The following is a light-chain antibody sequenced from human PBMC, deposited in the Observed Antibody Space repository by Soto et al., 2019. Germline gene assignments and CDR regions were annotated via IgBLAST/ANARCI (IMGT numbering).Light chain of an antibody. CDR1: ESITTW. CDR2: DAS. V-gene: IGKV1-5*01. Sequence: DIQLTQSPSTLSASVGDRVTITCRASESITTWLAWYQQKPGKAPKVLIHDASTLESGVPSRFSGSGPGTEFTLTISSLQPDDFAAYFCHQYNTFPYTFGQGTKLETK. J-gene: IGKJ2*01. CDR3: HQYNTFPYT.